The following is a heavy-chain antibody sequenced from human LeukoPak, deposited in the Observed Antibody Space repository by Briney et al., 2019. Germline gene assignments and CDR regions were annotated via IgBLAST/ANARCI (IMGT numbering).Heavy chain of an antibody. CDR1: GGSISSDNYY. D-gene: IGHD3-10*01. CDR3: ARVKGGGSEGFKH. CDR2: IYHSGST. V-gene: IGHV4-30-4*01. Sequence: SQTLSLTCAVSGGSISSDNYYWSWTRQPPGKGLEWIGYIYHSGSTYCSPSLKSRVSISVDTSKNQFSLKLSSVTAADTAVYNGARVKGGGSEGFKHWGKGTLSPSPQ. J-gene: IGHJ1*01.